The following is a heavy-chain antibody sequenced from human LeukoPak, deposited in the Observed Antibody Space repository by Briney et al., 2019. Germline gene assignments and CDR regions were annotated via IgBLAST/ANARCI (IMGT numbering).Heavy chain of an antibody. CDR3: ARANHYGYCFDY. J-gene: IGHJ4*02. CDR2: ISGSSSII. V-gene: IGHV3-48*04. D-gene: IGHD3-10*01. CDR1: GFTFSNYN. Sequence: GGSLRLSCAASGFTFSNYNMHWVRQAPGKGLEWVSYISGSSSIIYYADSVKGRFTISRDNAKNSLYLQLNSLRAEDTAVYYCARANHYGYCFDYWGQGTLVTVSS.